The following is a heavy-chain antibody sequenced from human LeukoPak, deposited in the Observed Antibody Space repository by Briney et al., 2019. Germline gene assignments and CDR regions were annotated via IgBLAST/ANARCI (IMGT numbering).Heavy chain of an antibody. J-gene: IGHJ4*02. CDR2: ITDSGDGT. CDR3: ARDSPVLTV. D-gene: IGHD3-16*01. Sequence: GGSLRLSCAASGFTFSSHSMTWVRQAPGKGLEWVSAITDSGDGTYYADSVKGRFTISRDYSRNMLYLQMNSLRAEDAAVYYCARDSPVLTVWGQGTLVTVSS. CDR1: GFTFSSHS. V-gene: IGHV3-23*01.